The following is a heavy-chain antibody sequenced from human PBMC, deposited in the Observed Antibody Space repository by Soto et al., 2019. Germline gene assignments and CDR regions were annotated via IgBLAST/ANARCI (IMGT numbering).Heavy chain of an antibody. CDR2: IWYDGSNK. Sequence: LRLSCAASGFTFSSYGMHWVRQAPGKGLEWVAVIWYDGSNKYYADSVKGRFTISRDNSKNTLYLQMNSLRAEDTAVYYCARVAYYDSSGYLDPWGQGTLVTVSS. D-gene: IGHD3-22*01. J-gene: IGHJ5*02. V-gene: IGHV3-33*01. CDR3: ARVAYYDSSGYLDP. CDR1: GFTFSSYG.